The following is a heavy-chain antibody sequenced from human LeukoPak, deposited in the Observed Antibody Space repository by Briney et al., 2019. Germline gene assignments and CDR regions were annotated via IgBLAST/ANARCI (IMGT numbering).Heavy chain of an antibody. CDR3: ARQGEYPHYYYYYMDV. J-gene: IGHJ6*03. CDR1: GGSISSSSYY. D-gene: IGHD3-16*01. CDR2: IYYSGST. V-gene: IGHV4-39*01. Sequence: SETLSLTCTVSGGSISSSSYYWGWIRQPPGKGLEWIGSIYYSGSTYYNPSLKSRVTISVDTPKNQFPLKLSSVTAADTAVYYCARQGEYPHYYYYYMDVWGKGTTVTVSS.